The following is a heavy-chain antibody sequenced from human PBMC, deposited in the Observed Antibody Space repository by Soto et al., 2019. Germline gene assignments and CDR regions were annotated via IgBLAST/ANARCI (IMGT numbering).Heavy chain of an antibody. D-gene: IGHD6-13*01. J-gene: IGHJ4*02. CDR2: IYYTGST. V-gene: IGHV4-39*07. CDR3: AREKTSSSNWDFDY. Sequence: SETLSLTCTVSGGSINSNNYYWGWIRQPPGKGLEWIGFIYYTGSTNYNPSLKSRVTISVDTSNNRFSLKLSSVTAADTAMYYCAREKTSSSNWDFDYWGQGTLVTVSS. CDR1: GGSINSNNYY.